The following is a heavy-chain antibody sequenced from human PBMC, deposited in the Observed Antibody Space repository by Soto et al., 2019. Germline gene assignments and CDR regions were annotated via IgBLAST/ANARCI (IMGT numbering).Heavy chain of an antibody. CDR1: GYTFTSYG. Sequence: QVQLVQSGAEVKKPGASVKVSCKASGYTFTSYGISWVRQAPGQGLEWMGWISAYNGNTNYAQKLQGRVTITADESTSTAYMELSSLRSEDTAVYYCALYCTNGVCYNYYYGMDVWGQGTTVTVSS. V-gene: IGHV1-18*01. J-gene: IGHJ6*02. CDR2: ISAYNGNT. CDR3: ALYCTNGVCYNYYYGMDV. D-gene: IGHD2-8*01.